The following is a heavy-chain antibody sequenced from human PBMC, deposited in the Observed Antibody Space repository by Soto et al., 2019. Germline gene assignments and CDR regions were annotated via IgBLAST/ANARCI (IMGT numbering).Heavy chain of an antibody. CDR2: INTYNGNT. Sequence: ASVKVSCKASGYTFTNYGISWVRQAPGQGLEWMGWINTYNGNTNHAQKFQGRVTITADKSTSTAYMELSSLRSEDTAVYYCARSYSGSGWYPRYYFDYWGQGTLVTVSS. CDR1: GYTFTNYG. V-gene: IGHV1-18*01. J-gene: IGHJ4*02. D-gene: IGHD6-19*01. CDR3: ARSYSGSGWYPRYYFDY.